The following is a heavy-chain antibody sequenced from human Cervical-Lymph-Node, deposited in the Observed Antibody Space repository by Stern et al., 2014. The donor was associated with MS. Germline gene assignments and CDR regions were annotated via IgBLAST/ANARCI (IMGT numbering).Heavy chain of an antibody. CDR2: INPSGAT. D-gene: IGHD2-15*01. Sequence: QVQLVESGAEVKKPGASVKVSCKASEYTHNNYLIHWVRQAPGQRPDWMGVINPSGATNYAQKVQDRATMTTDASTSTFYMELSRLRSEDTAVYYCAVRYCSGGRCYSVPDVWGQGTTVIVSS. V-gene: IGHV1-46*02. J-gene: IGHJ6*02. CDR1: EYTHNNYL. CDR3: AVRYCSGGRCYSVPDV.